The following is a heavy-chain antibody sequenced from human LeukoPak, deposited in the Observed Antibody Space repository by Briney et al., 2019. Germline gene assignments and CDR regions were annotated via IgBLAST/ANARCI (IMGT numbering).Heavy chain of an antibody. D-gene: IGHD3-10*01. J-gene: IGHJ4*02. CDR2: FDLEDGET. Sequence: ASGKVSCKVSGYTLTELSMHWVRQAPGKGLEWMGGFDLEDGETIYAQKVQGRVTMTEDTSTDTAYMDLSSLRSEDTAVYYCATAAGFGEFYYFDYWGQGTLVTVSS. V-gene: IGHV1-24*01. CDR1: GYTLTELS. CDR3: ATAAGFGEFYYFDY.